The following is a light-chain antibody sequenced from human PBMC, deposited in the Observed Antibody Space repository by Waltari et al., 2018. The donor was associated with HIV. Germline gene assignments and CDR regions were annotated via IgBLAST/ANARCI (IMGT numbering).Light chain of an antibody. CDR3: QQYGSSPYT. Sequence: EIVLTQSPGPLSLSPGESAILSCKTSQSVSSTYLAWYQQKPGQAPRLLIYGTSSRATGIPDRFSGSGSGTDFTLTVSRLEPADFAVYYCQQYGSSPYTFGQGTKLEI. V-gene: IGKV3-20*01. J-gene: IGKJ2*01. CDR1: QSVSSTY. CDR2: GTS.